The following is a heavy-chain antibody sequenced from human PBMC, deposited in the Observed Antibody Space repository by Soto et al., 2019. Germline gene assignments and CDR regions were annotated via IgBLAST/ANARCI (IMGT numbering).Heavy chain of an antibody. Sequence: ASVKVSFKACGYTFTSYYLHWLRQAPGQGLEWMGIINPSVGSASYAQKFQGRVTMTRDPSTSTVYMELSSLTSEDTAVYYCARARVVAARQSGMDVWGQGTTVTVSS. D-gene: IGHD6-6*01. V-gene: IGHV1-46*01. CDR1: GYTFTSYY. CDR2: INPSVGSA. J-gene: IGHJ6*02. CDR3: ARARVVAARQSGMDV.